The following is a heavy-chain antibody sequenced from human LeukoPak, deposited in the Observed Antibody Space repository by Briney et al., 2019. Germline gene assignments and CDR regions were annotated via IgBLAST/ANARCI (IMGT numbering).Heavy chain of an antibody. CDR1: GFTFSSYA. Sequence: GGSLRLSCAASGFTFSSYAMHWVRQAPGKGLEWVAVISYDGSNKYYADSVKGRLTISRDNSKNTLYLQMNSLRAEDTGVYYCARDLSRQNLHVFPSYWGQGTLVTLSS. D-gene: IGHD3-16*02. J-gene: IGHJ4*02. CDR2: ISYDGSNK. CDR3: ARDLSRQNLHVFPSY. V-gene: IGHV3-30*01.